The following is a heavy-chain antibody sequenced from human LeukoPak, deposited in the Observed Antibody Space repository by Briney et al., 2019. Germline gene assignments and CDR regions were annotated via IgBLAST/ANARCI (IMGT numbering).Heavy chain of an antibody. CDR3: VPFNSGARLDH. V-gene: IGHV3-64D*06. Sequence: GGSLRLSCSASGFTFSTYAMHWVRQAPGKGLEYVSAISSDGGRTYYADAVKGRFTISRDNSKNTLYFQMSSLRVEDTAVYYCVPFNSGARLDHWGQGTLVTVSS. CDR1: GFTFSTYA. D-gene: IGHD1-26*01. J-gene: IGHJ4*02. CDR2: ISSDGGRT.